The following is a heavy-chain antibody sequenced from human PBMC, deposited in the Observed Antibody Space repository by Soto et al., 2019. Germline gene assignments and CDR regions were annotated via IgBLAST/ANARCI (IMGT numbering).Heavy chain of an antibody. CDR2: IYHSGST. D-gene: IGHD4-4*01. Sequence: PSETLSLTCAVSGGSISSSNWWSWVRQPPGKGLEWIGEIYHSGSTNYNPSLKSRVTISVDKSKNQFSLKLSSVTAADTAVYYCAREPVTTPFYYYYYGMDVWGQGTTVTVSS. CDR3: AREPVTTPFYYYYYGMDV. CDR1: GGSISSSNW. J-gene: IGHJ6*02. V-gene: IGHV4-4*02.